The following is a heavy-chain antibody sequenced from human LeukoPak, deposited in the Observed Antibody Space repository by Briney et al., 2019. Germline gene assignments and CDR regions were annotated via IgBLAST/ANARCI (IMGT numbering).Heavy chain of an antibody. CDR2: ISSSSTYI. CDR3: ARDNHGDYDAFDI. CDR1: GFTFSSYR. V-gene: IGHV3-21*01. J-gene: IGHJ3*02. Sequence: GGSLRLSCAASGFTFSSYRMNWVRQAPGKGLEWVSSISSSSTYIYYADSMKGRFTISRDNAKNSLYLQMYSLRAEGTAVYYCARDNHGDYDAFDIWGQGTMVTVSS. D-gene: IGHD4-17*01.